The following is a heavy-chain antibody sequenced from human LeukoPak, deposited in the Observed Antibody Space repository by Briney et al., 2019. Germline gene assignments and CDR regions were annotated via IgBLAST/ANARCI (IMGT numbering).Heavy chain of an antibody. CDR3: AKTSDYYFSLDN. D-gene: IGHD3-22*01. Sequence: PGGSLRLSCAASGFTFSSYGMHWVRQAPGKGLEWVAVISYDGDNKYFADSVKGRFAISRDNSKNTLYLQMNSLRAEDTAVYYCAKTSDYYFSLDNWGQGTLVTVSS. V-gene: IGHV3-30*18. J-gene: IGHJ4*02. CDR2: ISYDGDNK. CDR1: GFTFSSYG.